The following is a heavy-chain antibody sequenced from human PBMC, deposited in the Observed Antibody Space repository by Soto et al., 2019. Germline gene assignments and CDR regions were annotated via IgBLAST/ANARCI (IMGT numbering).Heavy chain of an antibody. CDR1: GGSISSGGYY. Sequence: QVQLQESGPGLVKPSQTLSLTCTVSGGSISSGGYYWSWIRQHPGKGLEWIGYIYYSGSTYYNPSLKSRVTISVDTSKNQFSLKLSSVTAADTAVYYCARDRGYCISTSCSYFDYWGQGTLVTVSS. CDR3: ARDRGYCISTSCSYFDY. D-gene: IGHD2-2*01. V-gene: IGHV4-31*03. J-gene: IGHJ4*02. CDR2: IYYSGST.